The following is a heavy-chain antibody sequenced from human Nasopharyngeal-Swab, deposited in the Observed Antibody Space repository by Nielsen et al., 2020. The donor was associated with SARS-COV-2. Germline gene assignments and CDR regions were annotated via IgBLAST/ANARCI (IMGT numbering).Heavy chain of an antibody. V-gene: IGHV5-10-1*01. CDR3: ASGGSGSYPYY. D-gene: IGHD3-10*01. J-gene: IGHJ4*02. Sequence: GESLKISCKGSGYSFTSYWISWVRQMPGKGLEWMGRIDPSDSYTNYSPSFQGHVTISVDKSISTAYLQWSSLKASDTAMYYCASGGSGSYPYYWGQGTLVTVSS. CDR1: GYSFTSYW. CDR2: IDPSDSYT.